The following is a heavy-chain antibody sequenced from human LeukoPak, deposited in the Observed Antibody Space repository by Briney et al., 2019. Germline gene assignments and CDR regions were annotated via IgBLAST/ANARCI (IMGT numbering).Heavy chain of an antibody. D-gene: IGHD5-24*01. CDR2: ISGSGSTT. J-gene: IGHJ4*02. V-gene: IGHV3-23*01. CDR1: GFTFSSYA. Sequence: PGGSLRLSCAASGFTFSSYAMSWVRQAPGKGLEWVSAISGSGSTTYYVDSVKGRFTISRDNSKNTLYLQMNSLRAEDTAVYYCAKVEPVRWLPHWGQGTLVTVSS. CDR3: AKVEPVRWLPH.